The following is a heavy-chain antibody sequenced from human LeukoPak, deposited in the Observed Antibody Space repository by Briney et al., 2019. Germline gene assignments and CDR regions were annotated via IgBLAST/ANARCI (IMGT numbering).Heavy chain of an antibody. CDR2: IKQDGSEK. D-gene: IGHD3-22*01. V-gene: IGHV3-7*04. CDR1: GFTFSSYW. Sequence: PGGCLRLSCAAAGFTFSSYWMSWVRQAPGKGLEWVASIKQDGSEKYYVDSVKGRFTISRDNAKSSLYLQMNSLRAEDTAVYYCARVFWGSSGYYFEYWGQGTLVTVSS. CDR3: ARVFWGSSGYYFEY. J-gene: IGHJ4*02.